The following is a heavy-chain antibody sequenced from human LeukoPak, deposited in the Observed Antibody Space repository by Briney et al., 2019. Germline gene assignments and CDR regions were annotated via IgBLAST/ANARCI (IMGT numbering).Heavy chain of an antibody. Sequence: PSETLSLTCAVSGGSISDYYWSWIRQPPGRGLEWIGYIYYTGSTSYNPSLESRVIMSVDTSQNQFSLKLRSVTAADTALYYCAKTGYSSGWYRIWDYWGQGTLVTVSS. CDR1: GGSISDYY. J-gene: IGHJ4*02. CDR2: IYYTGST. D-gene: IGHD6-19*01. CDR3: AKTGYSSGWYRIWDY. V-gene: IGHV4-59*01.